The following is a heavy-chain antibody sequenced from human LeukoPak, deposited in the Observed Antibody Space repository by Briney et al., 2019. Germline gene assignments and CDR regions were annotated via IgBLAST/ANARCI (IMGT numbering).Heavy chain of an antibody. J-gene: IGHJ4*02. CDR1: GGSFSGYY. D-gene: IGHD1-26*01. V-gene: IGHV4-34*01. CDR2: INHSGST. Sequence: SETLSLTCAVYGGSFSGYYWSWIRQPPGKGLEWIGEINHSGSTNYNPSLKSRVTISVDTSKNQFSLKLSSVTAADTAVYYCARARGGDSGYWGQGTLVTVSS. CDR3: ARARGGDSGY.